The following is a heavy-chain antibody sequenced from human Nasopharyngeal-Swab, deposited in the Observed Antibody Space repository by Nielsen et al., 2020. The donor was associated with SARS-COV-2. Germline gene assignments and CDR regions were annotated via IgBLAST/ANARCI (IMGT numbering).Heavy chain of an antibody. CDR1: GFTFSSYA. V-gene: IGHV3-23*01. Sequence: GESLKISCAASGFTFSSYAMSWVRQAPGKGLEWVSAISGSGGSTYYADSGKGRFTISRDNSKNTLYLQMNSLRAEDTAVYYCAKGGRIAVAGNAGGQGTLVTVSS. CDR2: ISGSGGST. J-gene: IGHJ4*02. D-gene: IGHD6-19*01. CDR3: AKGGRIAVAGNA.